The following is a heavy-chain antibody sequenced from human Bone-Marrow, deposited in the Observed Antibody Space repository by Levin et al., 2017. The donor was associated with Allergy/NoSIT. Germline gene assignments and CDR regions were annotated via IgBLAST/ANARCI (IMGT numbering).Heavy chain of an antibody. CDR2: ITTSSSI. V-gene: IGHV3-21*01. J-gene: IGHJ4*02. CDR3: ARGLGFGERSPYFDY. CDR1: GFTLSTYS. D-gene: IGHD3-10*01. Sequence: GGSLRLSCAASGFTLSTYSMNWVRQAPGTGLEWVSSITTSSSIYYADSLKGRFTISRDNAKNSLYLQMNSLRDEDTAVYYCARGLGFGERSPYFDYWGLGTLVTVSS.